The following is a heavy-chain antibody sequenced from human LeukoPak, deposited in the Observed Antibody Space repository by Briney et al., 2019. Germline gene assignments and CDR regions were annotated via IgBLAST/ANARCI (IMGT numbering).Heavy chain of an antibody. CDR2: IWHDGSNK. CDR3: AKAYYDTSGYYYFDY. V-gene: IGHV3-33*06. Sequence: PGRSLRLSCAASGLTFSMYGMHWVRQAPGKGLEWVAVIWHDGSNKYYADSVKGRFTISRDNSKNTLYLQMNSLRPEDTAVYYCAKAYYDTSGYYYFDYWATEPWSPSPQ. CDR1: GLTFSMYG. J-gene: IGHJ4*01. D-gene: IGHD3-22*01.